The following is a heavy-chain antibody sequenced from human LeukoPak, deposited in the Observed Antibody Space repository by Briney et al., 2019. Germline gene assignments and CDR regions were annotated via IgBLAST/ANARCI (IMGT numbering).Heavy chain of an antibody. D-gene: IGHD1-1*01. CDR1: GGSFSGYY. J-gene: IGHJ4*02. CDR2: IRSSSTYI. CDR3: ASGTTIFNYFDY. Sequence: PSETLSLTCAVYGGSFSGYYWSWIRQPPGKGLEWVSSIRSSSTYIYYADSVKGRFTISRDNAKNSLYLQMNSLRAEDTAVYYCASGTTIFNYFDYWGQGTLVTVSS. V-gene: IGHV3-21*01.